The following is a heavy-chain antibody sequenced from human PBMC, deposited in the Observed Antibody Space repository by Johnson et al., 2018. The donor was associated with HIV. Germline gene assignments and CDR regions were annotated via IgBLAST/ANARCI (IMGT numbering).Heavy chain of an antibody. CDR2: ISYDGSNK. D-gene: IGHD1-1*01. CDR3: ARRVEGRRSANYAFDI. V-gene: IGHV3-30-3*01. Sequence: QMLLVESGGGVVQPGGSLRLSCAASGFTFSSYAMHWVRQAPGKGLEWVAVISYDGSNKYYADSVKGRLTISRDNSKNTLYLQMNSLRAEDTAVYYRARRVEGRRSANYAFDIWGQGTMVTVSS. J-gene: IGHJ3*02. CDR1: GFTFSSYA.